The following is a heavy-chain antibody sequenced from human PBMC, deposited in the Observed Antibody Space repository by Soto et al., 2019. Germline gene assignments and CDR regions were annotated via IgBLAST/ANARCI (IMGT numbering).Heavy chain of an antibody. CDR2: IHYSGST. D-gene: IGHD6-25*01. J-gene: IGHJ5*02. Sequence: SETLSLTCTVSGGSISSYYWSWIRQPPGKGLEWIGYIHYSGSTNYNPSLKSRVTISVDTSKNQFSLKLNSVTAADTAVYHCARPHGGSSGWDNWFDPWGQGTLVTVSS. V-gene: IGHV4-59*01. CDR1: GGSISSYY. CDR3: ARPHGGSSGWDNWFDP.